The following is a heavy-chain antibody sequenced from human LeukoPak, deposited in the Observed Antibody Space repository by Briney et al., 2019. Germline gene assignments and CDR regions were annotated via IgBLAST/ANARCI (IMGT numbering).Heavy chain of an antibody. CDR1: GFTVSSNY. CDR2: ISWNSGSI. J-gene: IGHJ4*02. V-gene: IGHV3-9*01. CDR3: AKDMFYDILTGYYHFDY. Sequence: PGGPLRLSCAASGFTVSSNYMSWVRQAPGKGLEWVSGISWNSGSIGYADSVKSRFTISRDNAKNSLYLQMNSLRAEDTALYYCAKDMFYDILTGYYHFDYWGQGTLVTVSS. D-gene: IGHD3-9*01.